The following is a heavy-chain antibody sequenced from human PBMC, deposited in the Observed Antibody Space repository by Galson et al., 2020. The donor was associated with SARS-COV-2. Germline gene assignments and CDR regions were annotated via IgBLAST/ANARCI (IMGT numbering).Heavy chain of an antibody. CDR1: GFSLSSNGVG. D-gene: IGHD3-3*01. CDR3: AHENYDFWGGYNFDY. CDR2: IHWNDDK. V-gene: IGHV2-5*01. J-gene: IGHJ4*02. Sequence: SGPTLVKPTQTLTLTCTISGFSLSSNGVGVGWIRQPPGKALEWLALIHWNDDKRYSPSLKSRLTITKDTSKNQVVLTMTNMDPVDTATYYCAHENYDFWGGYNFDYWGQGTLVTVSS.